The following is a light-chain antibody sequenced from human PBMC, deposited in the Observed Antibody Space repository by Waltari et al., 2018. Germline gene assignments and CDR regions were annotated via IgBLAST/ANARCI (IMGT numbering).Light chain of an antibody. CDR2: EVS. J-gene: IGLJ2*01. Sequence: QSALTKPASVSGSPGQSITISCTGTSSDVGGYNFVSWYQQHPGKAPKLMIYEVSNRPSGVSNRFSGSKSGNTASLTISGLQAEDEADYYCSSYTSRVVFGGGTKLTVL. V-gene: IGLV2-14*01. CDR3: SSYTSRVV. CDR1: SSDVGGYNF.